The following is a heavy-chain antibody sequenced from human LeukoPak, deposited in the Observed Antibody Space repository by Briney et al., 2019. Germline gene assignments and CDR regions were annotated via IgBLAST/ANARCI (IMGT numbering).Heavy chain of an antibody. CDR3: ARADGDSWGQFDY. J-gene: IGHJ4*02. D-gene: IGHD4-17*01. CDR2: IYDGDRS. Sequence: RGSLRLSCSVSGFTVGSKYMIWVRQAPGKGLEVVSIIYDGDRSSYADSVRGRFTISRDRSRNTLHLQMNTLRAEDSAVYYCARADGDSWGQFDYWGQGIPVTVSS. V-gene: IGHV3-53*01. CDR1: GFTVGSKY.